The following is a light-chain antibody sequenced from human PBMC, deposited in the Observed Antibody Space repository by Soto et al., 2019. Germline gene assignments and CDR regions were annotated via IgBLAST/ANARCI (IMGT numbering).Light chain of an antibody. CDR2: KAS. V-gene: IGKV1-5*03. CDR3: QQFHSDFT. CDR1: QSISNW. J-gene: IGKJ3*01. Sequence: DIQMTQSPSTLSASVGDRVTITCRASQSISNWLAWYQQKPGKAPKLLIYKASSLESGVPSRFSGSGFGTEFTLTISSLQPDDFATYYCQQFHSDFTFGPGTKVDIK.